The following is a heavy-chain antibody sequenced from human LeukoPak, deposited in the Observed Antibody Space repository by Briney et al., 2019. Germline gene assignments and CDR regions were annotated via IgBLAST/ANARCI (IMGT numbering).Heavy chain of an antibody. V-gene: IGHV4-30-2*01. D-gene: IGHD3-10*01. CDR2: IYHSGST. CDR1: GGSISSGGYY. Sequence: SETLSLTCTVSGGSISSGGYYWSWIRQPPGKGLEWIGYIYHSGSTYYNPSLKSRVTISVDRSKNQFSLKLSSVTAADTAVYYCARVSRSSRSSAFDYWGQGTLVTVSS. CDR3: ARVSRSSRSSAFDY. J-gene: IGHJ4*02.